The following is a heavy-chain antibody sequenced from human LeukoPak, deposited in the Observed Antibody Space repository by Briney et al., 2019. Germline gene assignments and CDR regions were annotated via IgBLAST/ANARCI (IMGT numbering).Heavy chain of an antibody. J-gene: IGHJ3*02. Sequence: ASVEVSCKASGYTFTSYGISWVRQAPGQGLEWMGWISAYNGNTNYAQKLQGRVTMTTDTSTSTAYMELRSLRSDDTAVYYCARVLVVVVTAYAFDIWGQGTMVTVSS. CDR3: ARVLVVVVTAYAFDI. D-gene: IGHD2-21*02. CDR1: GYTFTSYG. CDR2: ISAYNGNT. V-gene: IGHV1-18*01.